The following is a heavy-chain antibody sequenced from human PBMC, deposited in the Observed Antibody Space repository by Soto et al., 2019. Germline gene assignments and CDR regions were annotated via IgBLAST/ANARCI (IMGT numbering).Heavy chain of an antibody. CDR2: ISSSGSTI. J-gene: IGHJ6*03. CDR1: GFTFRNHG. CDR3: ARDWTAGPYYYYYMDV. Sequence: GGSLRLCCAASGFTFRNHGIHWVRQAPGKGLEWVSYISSSGSTIYYADSVKGRFTISRDNAKNSLYLQMNSLRAEDTAVYYCARDWTAGPYYYYYMDVWGKGTTVTVSS. V-gene: IGHV3-48*04. D-gene: IGHD6-13*01.